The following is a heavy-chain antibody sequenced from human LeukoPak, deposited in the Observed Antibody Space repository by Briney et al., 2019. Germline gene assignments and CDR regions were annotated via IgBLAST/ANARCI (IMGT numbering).Heavy chain of an antibody. D-gene: IGHD3-9*01. CDR3: AKGRILTGPTHRQPFDY. J-gene: IGHJ4*02. V-gene: IGHV3-30*18. CDR1: GFTFSSYG. CDR2: ISYDGSNK. Sequence: HPGGSLRLSCAASGFTFSSYGMHWVRQAPGKGLEWVAVISYDGSNKYYADSVKGRFTISRDNSKNTLYLQMNSLRAEDTAVYYCAKGRILTGPTHRQPFDYWGQGTLVTVSS.